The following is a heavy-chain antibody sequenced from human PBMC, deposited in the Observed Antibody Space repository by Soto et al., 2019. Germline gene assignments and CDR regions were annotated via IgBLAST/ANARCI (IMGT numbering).Heavy chain of an antibody. D-gene: IGHD2-2*01. CDR1: GGSISSGGYY. J-gene: IGHJ3*02. CDR2: IYYSGST. Sequence: TSETLSLTCTVSGGSISSGGYYWSWIRQHPGKGLEWIGYIYYSGSTYYNPSLKSRVTISVDTSKNQFSLKLSSVTAADTAVYYCARDECSSTSCPVGAFDIWGQGTMVTVSS. V-gene: IGHV4-31*03. CDR3: ARDECSSTSCPVGAFDI.